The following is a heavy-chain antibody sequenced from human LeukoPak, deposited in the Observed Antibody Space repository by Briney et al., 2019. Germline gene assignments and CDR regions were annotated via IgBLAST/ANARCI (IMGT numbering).Heavy chain of an antibody. D-gene: IGHD3-9*01. Sequence: PSETLSLTCTVSGGSISSSNYYWGWIRQPPGKGLEWIGSIYYSGSTYYNPSLKSRVTISVDTSKNQFSLKLSSVTAADTAVYYCARSAEPYYDILTGYFSWFDPWGQGTLVTVSS. CDR2: IYYSGST. CDR3: ARSAEPYYDILTGYFSWFDP. V-gene: IGHV4-39*07. J-gene: IGHJ5*02. CDR1: GGSISSSNYY.